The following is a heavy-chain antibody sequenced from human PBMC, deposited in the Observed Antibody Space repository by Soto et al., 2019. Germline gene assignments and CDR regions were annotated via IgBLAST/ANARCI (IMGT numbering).Heavy chain of an antibody. V-gene: IGHV1-18*01. J-gene: IGHJ6*03. D-gene: IGHD3-3*01. Sequence: ASVKVSCKASGYTFTSYGISWVRQAPGQGLEWMGWISAYNGNTNYAQKLQGRVTMTTDTSTSTAYMELRSLRSDDTAVYYCARVRPLWSGYFPASITYYYYYMDVWGKGTTVNVSS. CDR3: ARVRPLWSGYFPASITYYYYYMDV. CDR1: GYTFTSYG. CDR2: ISAYNGNT.